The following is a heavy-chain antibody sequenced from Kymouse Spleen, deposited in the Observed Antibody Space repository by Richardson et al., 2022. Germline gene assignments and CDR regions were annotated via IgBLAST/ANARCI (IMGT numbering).Heavy chain of an antibody. Sequence: EVQLVESGGGLVQPGRSLRLSCAASGFTFDDYAMHWVRQAPGKGLEWVSGISWNSGSIGYADSVKGRFTISRDNAKNSLYLQMNSLRAEDTALYYCAKDMGGSGSYYNWFDPWGQGTLVTVSS. CDR3: AKDMGGSGSYYNWFDP. CDR1: GFTFDDYA. CDR2: ISWNSGSI. V-gene: IGHV3-9*01. J-gene: IGHJ5*02. D-gene: IGHD3-10*01.